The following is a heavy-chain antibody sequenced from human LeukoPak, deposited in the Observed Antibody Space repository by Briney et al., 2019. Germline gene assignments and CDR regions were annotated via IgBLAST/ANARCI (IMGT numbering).Heavy chain of an antibody. CDR3: ARAPGY. J-gene: IGHJ4*02. CDR1: GFTFDDYA. Sequence: PGGSLRLSCAASGFTFDDYAMHWVRQAPGKGLEWVSGISWNSGSIGYADSVKGRFTISRDNAKNSLYLQMNSLRAEDTALYYCARAPGYWGQGTLVTVSS. V-gene: IGHV3-9*01. CDR2: ISWNSGSI.